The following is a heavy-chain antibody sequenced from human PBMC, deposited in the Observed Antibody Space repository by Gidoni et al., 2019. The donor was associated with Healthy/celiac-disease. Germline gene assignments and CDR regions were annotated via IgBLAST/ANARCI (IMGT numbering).Heavy chain of an antibody. CDR2: INHSGST. CDR1: GGSFSGYY. CDR3: ARGHDYVLRLPVH. J-gene: IGHJ4*02. Sequence: QVQLQQWGAGLLKPSETLSLTCAVYGGSFSGYYWSWIRQPPGKGLEWIGEINHSGSTNYNPSLKSRVTISVDTSKNQFSLKLSSVTAADTAVYYCARGHDYVLRLPVHWGQGTLVTVSS. V-gene: IGHV4-34*01. D-gene: IGHD3-16*01.